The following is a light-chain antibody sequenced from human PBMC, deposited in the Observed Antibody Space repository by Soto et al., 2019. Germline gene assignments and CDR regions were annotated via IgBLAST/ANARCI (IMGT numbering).Light chain of an antibody. CDR1: QSVSSY. J-gene: IGKJ1*01. CDR2: DAS. Sequence: EIVLTQSPAILSMSPGERATLSFRASQSVSSYFAWYQQKPGQAPRLLIYDASNRATGVPARFSGSGSGTDFTLTISSLEPEDFAVYYCQQRRYWPVTFGQGTKVEIK. CDR3: QQRRYWPVT. V-gene: IGKV3-11*01.